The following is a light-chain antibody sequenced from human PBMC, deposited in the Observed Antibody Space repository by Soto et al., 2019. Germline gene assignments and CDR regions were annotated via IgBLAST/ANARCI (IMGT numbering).Light chain of an antibody. V-gene: IGKV3-15*01. CDR2: GVS. Sequence: EIVMTQSPATLSVSPGERATLSCRASQTISSNLAWYQQKPGQAPRLLIYGVSTRATAIPARFSGSGSGTEFTLTISSLQSEDFAVYYCQQYDNWRPITFGQGTRLDI. CDR1: QTISSN. J-gene: IGKJ5*01. CDR3: QQYDNWRPIT.